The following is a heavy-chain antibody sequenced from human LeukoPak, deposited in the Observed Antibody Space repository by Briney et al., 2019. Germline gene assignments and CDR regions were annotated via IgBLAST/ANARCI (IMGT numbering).Heavy chain of an antibody. CDR3: ARMSGYSYGSPFDY. CDR1: GFIFSSYV. CDR2: ISHDGSTK. V-gene: IGHV3-30*03. Sequence: GRSLRLSCAASGFIFSSYVLHWVRQAPGKGLEWVAVISHDGSTKYYVDSVKGRFTISRDNSKNTLYLQMNSLRAEDTAVYYCARMSGYSYGSPFDYWGQGTLVTVSS. J-gene: IGHJ4*02. D-gene: IGHD5-18*01.